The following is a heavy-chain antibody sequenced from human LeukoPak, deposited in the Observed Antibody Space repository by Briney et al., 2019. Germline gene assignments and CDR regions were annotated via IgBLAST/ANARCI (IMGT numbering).Heavy chain of an antibody. D-gene: IGHD6-19*01. CDR2: IYYSGST. Sequence: SETLSLTCTVSGGSISSSSYYWGWIRQPPGKGLEWIGSIYYSGSTYYNPSLKSRVTIPVDTSKNQFSLKLSSVTAADTAVYYCASFRIAVAGIRDYWGQGTLVTVSS. CDR3: ASFRIAVAGIRDY. V-gene: IGHV4-39*01. CDR1: GGSISSSSYY. J-gene: IGHJ4*02.